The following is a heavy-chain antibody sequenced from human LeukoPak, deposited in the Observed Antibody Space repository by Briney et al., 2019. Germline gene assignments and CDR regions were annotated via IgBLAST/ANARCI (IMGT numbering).Heavy chain of an antibody. J-gene: IGHJ4*02. CDR2: IKSKTDGGAT. V-gene: IGHV3-15*07. D-gene: IGHD6-19*01. CDR3: TTDSTRGWNQYYFDY. CDR1: GFTFSNAW. Sequence: GGSLRLSCAASGFTFSNAWMNWVRQAPGKGLEWVGRIKSKTDGGATDYAAPVKGRFTISGEDSKNTLYVQMNSLNTEDTAVYYCTTDSTRGWNQYYFDYWGQGTLVTVSS.